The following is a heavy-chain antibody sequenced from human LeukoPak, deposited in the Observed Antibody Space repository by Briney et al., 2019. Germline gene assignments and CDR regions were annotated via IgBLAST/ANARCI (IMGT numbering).Heavy chain of an antibody. CDR1: GFTFSNYA. D-gene: IGHD3-22*01. Sequence: GGSLRLSCAVSGFTFSNYAISWVRQAPGKGLEWVSSISGSGDTTYYADPVKGRFTISRDNSKNTLYLQMNSLRAEDTAVYYCSGVYYYDSSGYFDYWGQGTLVTVSS. CDR2: ISGSGDTT. CDR3: SGVYYYDSSGYFDY. J-gene: IGHJ4*02. V-gene: IGHV3-23*01.